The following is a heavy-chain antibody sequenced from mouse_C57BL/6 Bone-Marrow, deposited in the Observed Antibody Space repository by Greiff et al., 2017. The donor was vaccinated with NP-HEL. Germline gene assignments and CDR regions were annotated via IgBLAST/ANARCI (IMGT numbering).Heavy chain of an antibody. CDR3: ARGRAKRWSYAMDY. D-gene: IGHD2-3*01. V-gene: IGHV1-26*01. CDR2: INPNNGGT. Sequence: VQLQQSGPELVKPGASVKISCKASGYTFTDYYMNWVKQSHGKSLEWIGDINPNNGGTSYNQKFKGKATLTVDKSSSTAYMELRSLTSEDSAVYYCARGRAKRWSYAMDYWGQGTSVTVSS. J-gene: IGHJ4*01. CDR1: GYTFTDYY.